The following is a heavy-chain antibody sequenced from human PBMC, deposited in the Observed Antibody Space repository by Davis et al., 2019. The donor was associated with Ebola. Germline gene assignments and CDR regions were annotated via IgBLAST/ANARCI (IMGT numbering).Heavy chain of an antibody. CDR2: IYHSGST. CDR1: GGSISSGGYS. D-gene: IGHD1-26*01. V-gene: IGHV4-30-2*01. CDR3: ARGDSGSSPWPPVFDY. J-gene: IGHJ4*02. Sequence: PSETLSLTCAVSGGSISSGGYSWSWIRQPPGKGLEWIGYIYHSGSTYYNPSLKSRVTISVDRSKNQFSLKLSSVTAADTAVYYCARGDSGSSPWPPVFDYWGQGTLVTVSS.